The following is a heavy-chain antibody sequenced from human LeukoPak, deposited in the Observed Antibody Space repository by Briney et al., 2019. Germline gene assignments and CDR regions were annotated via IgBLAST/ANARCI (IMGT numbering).Heavy chain of an antibody. CDR2: IYTDGRT. D-gene: IGHD6-13*01. CDR3: ARRRAASWSFDS. V-gene: IGHV3-66*04. Sequence: LPGGSPRLSCAASGFTVSSNYMGWVRQAPGKGLEWVSVIYTDGRTYSADSMKGRFTPSRDNSKNTLYLQMSSLRAEDTAVYYCARRRAASWSFDSWGQGTLVTVSS. CDR1: GFTVSSNY. J-gene: IGHJ4*02.